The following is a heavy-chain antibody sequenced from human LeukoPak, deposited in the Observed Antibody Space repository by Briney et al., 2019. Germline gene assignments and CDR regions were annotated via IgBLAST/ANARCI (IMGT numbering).Heavy chain of an antibody. Sequence: PSQTLSLTCTVSGGSISSGGYYWSWIRQHPGKGLEWIGYIYYSGSTYYNLSLKSRVTISVDTSKNQFSLKLSSVTAADTAVYYCARGGDDAFDIWGQGTMVAVSS. CDR1: GGSISSGGYY. CDR2: IYYSGST. CDR3: ARGGDDAFDI. J-gene: IGHJ3*02. V-gene: IGHV4-31*03.